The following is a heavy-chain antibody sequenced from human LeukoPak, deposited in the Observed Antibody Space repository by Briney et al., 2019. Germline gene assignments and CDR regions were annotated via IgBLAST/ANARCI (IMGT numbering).Heavy chain of an antibody. D-gene: IGHD3-16*01. Sequence: PSETLSLTCTVSGDSISSSSYYWDWIRQPPGKGLEWIGSIYYSGSTYYNPSFKSRVTISVDTSKNQFSLKLSSVTAADTAVYYCARGLRLTAYAFDIWGQGTMVTVSS. CDR3: ARGLRLTAYAFDI. V-gene: IGHV4-39*07. CDR2: IYYSGST. CDR1: GDSISSSSYY. J-gene: IGHJ3*02.